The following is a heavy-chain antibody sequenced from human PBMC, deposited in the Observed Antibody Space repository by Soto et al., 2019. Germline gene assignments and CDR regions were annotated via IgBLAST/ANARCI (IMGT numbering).Heavy chain of an antibody. Sequence: ASVKVSCKASGYTFTSYAMHWVRQAPGQRLEWMGWINAGNGNTKYSQKFQGRVTITRDTSASTAYMELSRLRSEDTAVYYCARDGLYGDYYYYYYGMDVWGQGTTVTVSS. D-gene: IGHD4-17*01. J-gene: IGHJ6*02. CDR2: INAGNGNT. V-gene: IGHV1-3*01. CDR1: GYTFTSYA. CDR3: ARDGLYGDYYYYYYGMDV.